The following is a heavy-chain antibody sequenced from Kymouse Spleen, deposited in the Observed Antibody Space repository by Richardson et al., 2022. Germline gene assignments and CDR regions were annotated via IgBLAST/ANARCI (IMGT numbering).Heavy chain of an antibody. CDR3: AREFSIAVAGKGYFDY. CDR1: GGSFSGYY. V-gene: IGHV4-34*01. Sequence: QVQLQQWGAGLLKPSETLSLTCAVYGGSFSGYYWSWIRQPPGKGLEWIGEINHSGSTNYNPSLKSRVTISVDTSKNQFSLKLSSVTAADTAVYYCAREFSIAVAGKGYFDYWGQGTLVTVSS. D-gene: IGHD6-19*01. CDR2: INHSGST. J-gene: IGHJ4*02.